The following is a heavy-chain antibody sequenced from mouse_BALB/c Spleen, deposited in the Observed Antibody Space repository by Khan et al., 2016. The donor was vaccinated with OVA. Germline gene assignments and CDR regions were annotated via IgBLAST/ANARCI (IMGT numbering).Heavy chain of an antibody. J-gene: IGHJ2*01. V-gene: IGHV1-87*01. CDR1: GYTFTSYR. Sequence: QVQLKESGAELVRPGASVKLSCKASGYTFTSYRMQWVKQSPAKGLEWIGAISTGDGNTTYTQKFKGKATLTADKSSSTAYMQLSSLGSEDSAVXYCSRGGVTTGNFDYWGQGTMLTV. CDR3: SRGGVTTGNFDY. D-gene: IGHD2-2*01. CDR2: ISTGDGNT.